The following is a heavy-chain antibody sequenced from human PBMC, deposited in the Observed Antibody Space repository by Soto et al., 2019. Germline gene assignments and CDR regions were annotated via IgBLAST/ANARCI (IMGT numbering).Heavy chain of an antibody. V-gene: IGHV4-34*02. J-gene: IGHJ2*01. CDR2: INDRGSV. CDR1: GGSFGGYY. Sequence: QLQQWGAGPLRPLETLSLTCGVSGGSFGGYYWAWIRQSPAKGLEWIGEINDRGSVNYNPSLKSRVSISVDTSKSHYSLTLRSVAAADTAIYYCARESHDILTGPPWVWYFDLWGRGTLVTVSS. D-gene: IGHD3-9*01. CDR3: ARESHDILTGPPWVWYFDL.